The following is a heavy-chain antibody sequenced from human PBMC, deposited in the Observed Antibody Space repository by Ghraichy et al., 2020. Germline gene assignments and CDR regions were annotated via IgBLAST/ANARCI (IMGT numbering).Heavy chain of an antibody. V-gene: IGHV3-23*01. CDR2: ISDSGSGT. J-gene: IGHJ4*02. Sequence: GGSLRLSCAASGFTFSTYAMTWVRQAPGKGLEWVSSISDSGSGTYYADSVKGRVTISRDNSKNTLYLHINSLRVEDTAVYFCAKDLGMRGVGATLDYWGQGTPVTVSS. CDR3: AKDLGMRGVGATLDY. CDR1: GFTFSTYA. D-gene: IGHD1-26*01.